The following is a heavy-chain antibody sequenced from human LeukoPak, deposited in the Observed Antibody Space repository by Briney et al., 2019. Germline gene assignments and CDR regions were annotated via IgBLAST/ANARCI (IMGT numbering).Heavy chain of an antibody. J-gene: IGHJ4*02. CDR1: GFILENHA. D-gene: IGHD2-21*01. CDR3: ITPLPYSAQ. Sequence: GGSLRLSCVTSGFILENHAMSWIRQAPGKGLEWVGRIRPKTDGETTEYAAPVKDRFSISRDDSKSMMYLQMNSLKTEDAAVYYCITPLPYSAQGGQGTLVTVSS. CDR2: IRPKTDGETT. V-gene: IGHV3-15*01.